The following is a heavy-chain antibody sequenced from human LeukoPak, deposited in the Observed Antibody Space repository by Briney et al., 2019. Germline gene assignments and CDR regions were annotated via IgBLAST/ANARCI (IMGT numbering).Heavy chain of an antibody. J-gene: IGHJ4*02. CDR3: ANLAGYSGEPRGFDY. V-gene: IGHV3-23*01. CDR1: GFPFSSYA. CDR2: ISGDGATT. Sequence: GGSLRLSCAASGFPFSSYAMTWVRQAPGKGLEWVSSISGDGATTYHADSVKGRFTISRDNSKNTLYLQMNSLRAEDTAVYYCANLAGYSGEPRGFDYWGQGTLVTVSS. D-gene: IGHD5-12*01.